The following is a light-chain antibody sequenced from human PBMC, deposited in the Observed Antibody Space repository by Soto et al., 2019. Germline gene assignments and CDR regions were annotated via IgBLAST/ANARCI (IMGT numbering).Light chain of an antibody. CDR1: RSISDW. CDR2: DAS. V-gene: IGKV1-5*01. Sequence: DIQITQAPSSLSPSFGGRVTITLRASRSISDWLAWYQQKPGKAPELLIFDASNLKSGVSSRFSGSGSGTEFTLTISRLQPDDVATYYCLQYSSHTWTFGQGTKVDIK. CDR3: LQYSSHTWT. J-gene: IGKJ1*01.